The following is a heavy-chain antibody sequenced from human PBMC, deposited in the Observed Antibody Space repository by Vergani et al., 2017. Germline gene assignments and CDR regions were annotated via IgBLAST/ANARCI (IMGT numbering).Heavy chain of an antibody. J-gene: IGHJ4*02. CDR2: IVVGSGNT. V-gene: IGHV1-58*02. Sequence: QMQLVQSGPEVKKPGTSVKVSCKASGFTFTRSAMQWVRQARGQRLEWIGWIVVGSGNTNYAQKFQERVTITRDMSTSTAYMELSSLRSEDTAVYYCAASYTVVTPYYFDYWGQGTLVTVSS. CDR1: GFTFTRSA. CDR3: AASYTVVTPYYFDY. D-gene: IGHD4-23*01.